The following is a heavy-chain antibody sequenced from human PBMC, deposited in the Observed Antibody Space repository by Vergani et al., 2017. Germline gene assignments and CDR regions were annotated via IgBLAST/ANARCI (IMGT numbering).Heavy chain of an antibody. CDR1: GYSFTNYE. D-gene: IGHD2-15*01. CDR3: ARRVVAGRNSLRHLDY. J-gene: IGHJ4*02. Sequence: QIQLVQSRSEMVKPGASVKVSCQASGYSFTNYEFTWVRQAPGQGLEWMGWISSTTGDTIYAEKFQGRVTMTTDTSTSTAYLELRSLRSDDTALYYCARRVVAGRNSLRHLDYWGQGTLVTVSS. CDR2: ISSTTGDT. V-gene: IGHV1-18*01.